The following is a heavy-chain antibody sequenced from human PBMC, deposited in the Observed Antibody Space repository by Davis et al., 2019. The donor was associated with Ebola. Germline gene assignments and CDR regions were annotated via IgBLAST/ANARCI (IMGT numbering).Heavy chain of an antibody. Sequence: GESLKISCAASGFTFSSYAMSWVRQAPGKGLEWVSLISGNGLSTYYVDSVKGRFTISRDNRRNSLYLQMNSLRAEDTAVYYCASLIAVAGITFYWYFDLWGRGTLVTVSS. CDR1: GFTFSSYA. CDR3: ASLIAVAGITFYWYFDL. V-gene: IGHV3-23*01. CDR2: ISGNGLST. D-gene: IGHD6-19*01. J-gene: IGHJ2*01.